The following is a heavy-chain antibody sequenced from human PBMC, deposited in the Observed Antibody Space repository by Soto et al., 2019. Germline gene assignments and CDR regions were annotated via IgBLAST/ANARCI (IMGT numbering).Heavy chain of an antibody. V-gene: IGHV1-18*01. CDR1: GYSFATSG. Sequence: QVKLVQSGAEVKKPGASIKVSCNASGYSFATSGMTWVRQAPGPGLEWVGWISAYNGNSNYDQNLQDRVTRTTDTSTTTAYLELRNLRSDDSAVYYCARAGQYYDASGYANWGQGTLVTVSS. CDR3: ARAGQYYDASGYAN. CDR2: ISAYNGNS. J-gene: IGHJ4*02. D-gene: IGHD3-22*01.